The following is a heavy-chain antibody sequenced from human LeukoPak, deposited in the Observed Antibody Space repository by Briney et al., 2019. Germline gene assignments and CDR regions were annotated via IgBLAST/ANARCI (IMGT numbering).Heavy chain of an antibody. V-gene: IGHV4-59*08. D-gene: IGHD2-2*01. J-gene: IGHJ4*02. CDR1: DGSMGTYY. CDR3: ARGRLGRQHASFFDS. Sequence: SETLSLTCSVSDGSMGTYYWGWIRQPPGKGLEWIGYIYYSGSTTYNPSIKSRVTVSVDTSKNQFSLKLTSMTAADTAVYYCARGRLGRQHASFFDSWGQGTLVTVSS. CDR2: IYYSGST.